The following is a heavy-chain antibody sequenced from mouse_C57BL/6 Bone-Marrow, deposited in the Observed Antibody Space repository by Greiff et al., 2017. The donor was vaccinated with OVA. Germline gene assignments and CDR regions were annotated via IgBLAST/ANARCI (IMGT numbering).Heavy chain of an antibody. V-gene: IGHV3-8*01. CDR2: ISYSGST. Sequence: EVQLVESGPGLAKPSQTLSLTCSVTGYSITSDYWHWIRKFPGHKLEYMGYISYSGSTNYNPSLISRISITRDTSKNQYYLQLNSVTTEDTATYYCASWFRYDGYFEGYFDVWGTGTTVTVSS. D-gene: IGHD2-3*01. CDR1: GYSITSDY. CDR3: ASWFRYDGYFEGYFDV. J-gene: IGHJ1*03.